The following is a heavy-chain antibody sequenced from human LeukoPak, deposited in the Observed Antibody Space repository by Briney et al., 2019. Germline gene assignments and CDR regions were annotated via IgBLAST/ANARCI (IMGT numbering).Heavy chain of an antibody. D-gene: IGHD2/OR15-2a*01. CDR3: TFFDA. CDR1: GFTFSNYG. CDR2: IWYDGSDR. J-gene: IGHJ5*02. V-gene: IGHV3-33*01. Sequence: PGRSLRLSCAASGFTFSNYGMHWVRQAPGKGLEWVAVIWYDGSDRYYADSVKGRFTISRDNSKNMAYLQMDGLRAEDTAVYYCTFFDAWGQGTLVTVSS.